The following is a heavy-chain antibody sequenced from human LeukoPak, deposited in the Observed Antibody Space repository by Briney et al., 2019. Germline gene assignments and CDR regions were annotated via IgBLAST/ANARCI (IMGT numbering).Heavy chain of an antibody. D-gene: IGHD3-10*01. CDR1: GGSISSYY. Sequence: SETLSLTCTVSGGSISSYYWSWIRQPPGKGPEWIGGIYYSGSTYYNPSLKSRVTISVDTSKNQFSLKLSSVTAADTAVYYCARQFSSLGLAFDIWGQGTMVTVSS. J-gene: IGHJ3*02. CDR3: ARQFSSLGLAFDI. V-gene: IGHV4-39*01. CDR2: IYYSGST.